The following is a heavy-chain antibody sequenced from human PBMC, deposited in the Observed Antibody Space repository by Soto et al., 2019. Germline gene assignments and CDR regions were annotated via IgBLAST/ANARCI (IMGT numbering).Heavy chain of an antibody. V-gene: IGHV1-46*01. CDR2: INPSGGGT. D-gene: IGHD4-17*01. CDR1: GYTFTTHH. CDR3: ARVIVPTTVTTSNWFDP. Sequence: QVQLVQSGADVKKPGASVKVSCKASGYTFTTHHMHWVRQAPGQGLDWMGIINPSGGGTNYAQKFQGRVNMTSDTSTSTVYMELSSLTIDDTAVYYCARVIVPTTVTTSNWFDPWGQGTLVTVSS. J-gene: IGHJ5*02.